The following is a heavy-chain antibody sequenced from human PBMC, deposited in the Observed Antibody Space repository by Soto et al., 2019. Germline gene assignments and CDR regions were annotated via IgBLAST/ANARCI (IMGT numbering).Heavy chain of an antibody. V-gene: IGHV3-33*01. D-gene: IGHD3-10*01. J-gene: IGHJ4*02. CDR1: GFSFSSYN. CDR2: IWYDGSKK. CDR3: ATIRGDPFSGY. Sequence: SLRLSCVASGFSFSSYNMHWVRQAPGKGLEWVAVIWYDGSKKYYADSMEGRFTISRDNSKSTLFLQMNSLRDEDTAIYYCATIRGDPFSGYGGQG.